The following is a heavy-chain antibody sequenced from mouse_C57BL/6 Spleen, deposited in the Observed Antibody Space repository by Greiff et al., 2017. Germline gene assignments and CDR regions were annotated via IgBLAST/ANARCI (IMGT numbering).Heavy chain of an antibody. J-gene: IGHJ2*01. CDR2: IDPSDSYT. CDR3: ARTMVKNYFDY. D-gene: IGHD2-1*01. Sequence: VQLQQSGAELVMPGASVKLSCKASGYTFTSYWMHWVKQRPGQGLEWIGEIDPSDSYTNYNQKFKGKSTLTVDKSSSTAYMQLSSLTSEDSAVYYCARTMVKNYFDYWGQGTTLTVSS. V-gene: IGHV1-69*01. CDR1: GYTFTSYW.